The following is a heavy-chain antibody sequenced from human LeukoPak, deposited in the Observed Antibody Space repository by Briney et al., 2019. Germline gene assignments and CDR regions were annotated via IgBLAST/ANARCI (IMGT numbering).Heavy chain of an antibody. Sequence: KPSETLSLTCAVYGGSFSGYYWSWIRQPPGKGLEWIGEINHSGSTNYNPSLKSRVTISVDTSKNQFSLKLSSVTAADTAVYYCASNGYSYGRTFDYWGQGTLVTVSS. CDR2: INHSGST. D-gene: IGHD5-18*01. J-gene: IGHJ4*02. CDR1: GGSFSGYY. CDR3: ASNGYSYGRTFDY. V-gene: IGHV4-34*01.